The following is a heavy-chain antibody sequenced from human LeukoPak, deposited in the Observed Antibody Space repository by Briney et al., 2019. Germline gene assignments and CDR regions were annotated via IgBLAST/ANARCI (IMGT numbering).Heavy chain of an antibody. J-gene: IGHJ3*02. CDR1: GGTFSSYA. Sequence: SVKVSCKASGGTFSSYAISWVRQAPGQGLEWMGGIIPIFGTANYAQKFQGRVTITTDESTSTACMELSSLRSEDTAVYYCARAGEKVVPAAIPRGHAFDIWGQGTMVTVSS. CDR3: ARAGEKVVPAAIPRGHAFDI. D-gene: IGHD2-2*02. V-gene: IGHV1-69*05. CDR2: IIPIFGTA.